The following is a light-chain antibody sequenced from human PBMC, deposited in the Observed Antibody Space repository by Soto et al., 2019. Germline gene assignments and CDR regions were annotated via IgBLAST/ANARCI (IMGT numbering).Light chain of an antibody. J-gene: IGKJ1*01. Sequence: DIQMTHSPSSLSAFVGDRVTITCRASQDIGNFLAWYLQKPGKVPKLLIYAASTLQSGVPSRFSGSGSGTDFTLTISSLQPEDVATYYCQQFWTFGQGTKVDIK. CDR3: QQFWT. V-gene: IGKV1-27*01. CDR2: AAS. CDR1: QDIGNF.